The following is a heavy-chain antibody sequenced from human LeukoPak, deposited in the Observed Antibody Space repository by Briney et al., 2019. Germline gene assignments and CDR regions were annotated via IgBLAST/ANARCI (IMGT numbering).Heavy chain of an antibody. J-gene: IGHJ5*02. CDR1: GYTFTGYY. CDR3: ARGRSSMAALNWFDP. Sequence: ASVKVSCKASGYTFTGYYMHWVRQAPGQGLEWMGWINPNSGGTNYAQKFQGRVTMTRDTSISTAFMDLSRLTSDDTAVYFCARGRSSMAALNWFDPWDQGTLVTVSS. D-gene: IGHD6-6*01. V-gene: IGHV1-2*02. CDR2: INPNSGGT.